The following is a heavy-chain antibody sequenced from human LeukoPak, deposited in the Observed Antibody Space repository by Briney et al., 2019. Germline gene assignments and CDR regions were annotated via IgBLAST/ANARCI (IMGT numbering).Heavy chain of an antibody. V-gene: IGHV1-2*02. Sequence: ASVKVSCKASGGTFSSYAISWVRQAPGQGLEWMGWINPNSGGTNYAQKFQGRVTMTRDTSISTAYMELSRLRSDDTAVYYCARVLSYSNSPEFDYWGQGTLVTVSS. CDR1: GGTFSSYA. CDR3: ARVLSYSNSPEFDY. CDR2: INPNSGGT. D-gene: IGHD4-11*01. J-gene: IGHJ4*02.